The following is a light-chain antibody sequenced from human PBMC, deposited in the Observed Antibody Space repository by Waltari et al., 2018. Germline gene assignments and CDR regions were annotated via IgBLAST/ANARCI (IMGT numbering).Light chain of an antibody. Sequence: VLTQSPDFQSVTPKEKVTITCRASHSIGSSLHWYQQKSDQSPKLLIKYASQSFPGVPSRFSGSGAGTDFTLTINRLEAEDAATYYCHQSSSLPWTFGQGTKVEIK. V-gene: IGKV6-21*01. CDR3: HQSSSLPWT. CDR2: YAS. J-gene: IGKJ1*01. CDR1: HSIGSS.